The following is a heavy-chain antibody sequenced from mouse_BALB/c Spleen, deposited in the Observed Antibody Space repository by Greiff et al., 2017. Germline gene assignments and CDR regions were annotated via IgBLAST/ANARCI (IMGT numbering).Heavy chain of an antibody. CDR1: GYTFTSYW. Sequence: VQLQQPGAELVKPGASVKLSCKASGYTFTSYWMHWVKQRPGQGLEWIGEINPSNGRTNYNEKFKSKATLTVDKSSSTAYMQLSSLTSEDSAVYYCARWGYDGDYFDYWGQGTTLTVSS. CDR3: ARWGYDGDYFDY. CDR2: INPSNGRT. V-gene: IGHV1S81*02. J-gene: IGHJ2*01. D-gene: IGHD2-14*01.